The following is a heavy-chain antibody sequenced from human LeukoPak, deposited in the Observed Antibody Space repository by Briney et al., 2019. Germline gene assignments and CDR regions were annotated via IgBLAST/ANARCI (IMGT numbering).Heavy chain of an antibody. CDR1: GFTFSRSG. CDR2: ILYVGSNK. J-gene: IGHJ6*03. Sequence: PGGSLRLSCADSGFTFSRSGTHWVRQAPGKGLEWVAVILYVGSNKYYADSVKGRFTISRDNSKNTLYMQKNTPRDEDTAVYYTASAPARYYDNWASARLGYGYMDFWGKGTTVTVS. CDR3: ASAPARYYDNWASARLGYGYMDF. D-gene: IGHD3-9*01. V-gene: IGHV3-30*03.